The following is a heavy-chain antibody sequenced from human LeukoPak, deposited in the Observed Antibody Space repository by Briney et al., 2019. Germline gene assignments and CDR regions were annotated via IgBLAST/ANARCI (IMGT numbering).Heavy chain of an antibody. V-gene: IGHV4-61*02. Sequence: SETLYLTCTVSGGSISSGSYYWSWIRQPAGKGLEWIGRIYTSGSTNYNPSLKSRVTISVDTSKNQFSLKLSSVTAADTAVYYCARLYCSGGSCYSDYWGQGTLVTVSS. CDR1: GGSISSGSYY. J-gene: IGHJ4*02. D-gene: IGHD2-15*01. CDR2: IYTSGST. CDR3: ARLYCSGGSCYSDY.